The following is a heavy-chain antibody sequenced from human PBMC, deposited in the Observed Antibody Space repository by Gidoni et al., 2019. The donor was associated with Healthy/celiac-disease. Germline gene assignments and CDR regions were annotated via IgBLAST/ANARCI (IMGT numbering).Heavy chain of an antibody. D-gene: IGHD3-10*01. CDR2: ISGSGGST. J-gene: IGHJ4*02. Sequence: AASGFTFSSDAMSWVRQAPGKGLEWVSAISGSGGSTYYADSVKGRFTISRDNSKNTLYLQMNSLRAEDTAVYYCAKDEGSGGPPGGYWGQGTLVTVSS. CDR3: AKDEGSGGPPGGY. CDR1: GFTFSSDA. V-gene: IGHV3-23*01.